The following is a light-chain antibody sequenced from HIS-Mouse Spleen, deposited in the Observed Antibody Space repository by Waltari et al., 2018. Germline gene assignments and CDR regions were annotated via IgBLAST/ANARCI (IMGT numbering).Light chain of an antibody. CDR2: DVS. CDR1: SSDVGGYNY. J-gene: IGLJ2*01. V-gene: IGLV2-14*03. CDR3: SSYTSSSTLDVV. Sequence: QSALTQPASVSGSPGQSITISCTGTSSDVGGYNYVHRYQQHPGKAPNLMIYDVSNRPSGVSNRFSGSKSGNTASLTISGLQAEDEADYYCSSYTSSSTLDVVFGGGTKLTVL.